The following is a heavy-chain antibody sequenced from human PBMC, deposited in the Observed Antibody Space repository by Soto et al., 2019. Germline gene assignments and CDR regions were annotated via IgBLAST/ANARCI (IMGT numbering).Heavy chain of an antibody. CDR2: IVLGNGNT. CDR1: GLAFSSSA. Sequence: SVKVSCKACGLAFSSSALQLVRQARGQRLEWIGWIVLGNGNTNYAQKFQERVTITRDMSTSTAYMEVRSLTSDDTAVYYCATRIGNIGWYWLDTWGQGTMVTVSS. J-gene: IGHJ5*02. V-gene: IGHV1-58*01. D-gene: IGHD6-19*01. CDR3: ATRIGNIGWYWLDT.